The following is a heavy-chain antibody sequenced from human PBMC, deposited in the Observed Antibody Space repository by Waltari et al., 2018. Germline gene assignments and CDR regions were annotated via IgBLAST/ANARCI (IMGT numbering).Heavy chain of an antibody. J-gene: IGHJ4*02. CDR2: IRYDGSKI. CDR3: ARDQCSSTSCSTVQ. D-gene: IGHD2-2*01. CDR1: VFTVSSYA. V-gene: IGHV3-30*02. Sequence: VQLVESGGGVVQPGGSLRLSCAASVFTVSSYAMHWVRQAPGKGLEWVAFIRYDGSKIYYADSVKGRFTISRDISKNTLYLQMNSLRVEDTAVFYCARDQCSSTSCSTVQWGQGTLVTVSS.